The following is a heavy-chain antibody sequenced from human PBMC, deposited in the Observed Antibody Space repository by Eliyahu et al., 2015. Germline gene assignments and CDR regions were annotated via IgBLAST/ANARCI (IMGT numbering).Heavy chain of an antibody. CDR3: ARVLTEGIATSDY. CDR2: ISYDGSNK. V-gene: IGHV3-30*03. D-gene: IGHD6-13*01. J-gene: IGHJ4*02. Sequence: ISYDGSNKYYADSVKGRFTISRDNSKNTLYLQMNSLRAEDTAVYYCARVLTEGIATSDYWGQGTLVTVSS.